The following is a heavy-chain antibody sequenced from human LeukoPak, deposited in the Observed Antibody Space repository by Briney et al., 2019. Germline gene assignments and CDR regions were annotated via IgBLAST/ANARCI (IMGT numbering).Heavy chain of an antibody. V-gene: IGHV3-23*01. CDR3: AKDEIGGYYGYFDY. CDR1: GFTFSSYA. J-gene: IGHJ4*02. D-gene: IGHD1-26*01. Sequence: PGGSLRLSCAVSGFTFSSYAMSWVRQAPGKGLEWVSAISGSGGSTYYADSVKGRFTISRDNSKNTLYLQMNSLRAEDTAVYYCAKDEIGGYYGYFDYWGQGTLVTVSS. CDR2: ISGSGGST.